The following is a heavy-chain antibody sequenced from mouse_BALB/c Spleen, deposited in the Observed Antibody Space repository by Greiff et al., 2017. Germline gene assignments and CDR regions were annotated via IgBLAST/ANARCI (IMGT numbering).Heavy chain of an antibody. J-gene: IGHJ4*01. CDR2: IWRGGST. CDR1: GFSLTGYG. Sequence: VMLVESGPGLVAPSQSLSITCTVSGFSLTGYGVNWVRQPPGKGLEWLGVIWRGGSTDYNAAFMSRLSITKDNSKSQVFFKMNSLQADDTAIYYCAKKEGPYYGLYYYAMDYWGQGTSVTVSS. D-gene: IGHD2-10*01. CDR3: AKKEGPYYGLYYYAMDY. V-gene: IGHV2-5*01.